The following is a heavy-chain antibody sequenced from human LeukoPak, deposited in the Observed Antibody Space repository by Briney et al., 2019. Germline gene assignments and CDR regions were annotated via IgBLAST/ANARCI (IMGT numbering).Heavy chain of an antibody. V-gene: IGHV4-4*07. CDR1: GGSISSYY. CDR2: IYTSGST. D-gene: IGHD3-22*01. CDR3: ARDLISSSYYDSSGYPPSYYYYMDV. J-gene: IGHJ6*03. Sequence: SETLSLTCTVSGGSISSYYWSWIRQPAGKGLEWIGRIYTSGSTNYNPSLKSRVTMSVDTSKNQFSLKLSSVTAADTAVYYCARDLISSSYYDSSGYPPSYYYYMDVWGKGTTVTISS.